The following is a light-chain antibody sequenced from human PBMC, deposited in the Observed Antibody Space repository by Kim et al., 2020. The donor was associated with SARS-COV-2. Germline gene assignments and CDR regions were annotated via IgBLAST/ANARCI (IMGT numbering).Light chain of an antibody. CDR3: LLYCVDTWV. CDR1: TVAVTSDYY. J-gene: IGLJ2*01. Sequence: PGGTGTLTGASNTVAVTSDYYPNWFQQKPGQAPRPLIYSAVNRRSWTPARCSGSCVGGKVALTLSGVQPEDEADYYCLLYCVDTWVFGGGTQLTVL. V-gene: IGLV7-43*01. CDR2: SAV.